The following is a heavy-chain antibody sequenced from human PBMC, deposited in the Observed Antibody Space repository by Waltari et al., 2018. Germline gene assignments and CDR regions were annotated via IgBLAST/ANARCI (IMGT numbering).Heavy chain of an antibody. J-gene: IGHJ5*02. CDR3: ARRADFWSGYYSLGGWFDP. CDR2: IYHSGST. V-gene: IGHV4-38-2*01. D-gene: IGHD3-3*01. CDR1: GYSISSGYY. Sequence: QVQLQESGPGLVKPSETLSLTCAVLGYSISSGYYWGWIRQPPGTGLEWIGSIYHSGSTYYNPSLKRRVTIAVDTSKNQFSLKLSSVTAADTAVYYCARRADFWSGYYSLGGWFDPWGQGTLVTVSS.